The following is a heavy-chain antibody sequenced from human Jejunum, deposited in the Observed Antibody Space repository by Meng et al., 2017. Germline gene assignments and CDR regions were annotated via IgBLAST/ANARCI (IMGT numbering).Heavy chain of an antibody. D-gene: IGHD3-9*01. V-gene: IGHV4-59*01. CDR1: GASISENY. J-gene: IGHJ3*01. Sequence: SETLSLTCSVSGASISENYWSWIRQSPGKGLEWIGYIYVSGSTNYNPSLKSRVPIPVDTSKTQRSLKLRSVTAADTAVYYCAREIVSYNVLTDDYKSEAFDLWGQGTMVTVSS. CDR2: IYVSGST. CDR3: AREIVSYNVLTDDYKSEAFDL.